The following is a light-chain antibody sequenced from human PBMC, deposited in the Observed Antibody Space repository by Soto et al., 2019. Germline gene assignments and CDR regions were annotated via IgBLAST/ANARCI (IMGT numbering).Light chain of an antibody. CDR1: SSNIGNFY. CDR3: AAWDDSLSGPGV. Sequence: QLVLTQPPSASGTPGQRVTLSCSGSSSNIGNFYVYWYQQLPGTAPKLLIYKNNQRPLGVPDRFSGSKSGTSASLAISGLRSEDEADDYCAAWDDSLSGPGVFGGGTQLTVL. CDR2: KNN. J-gene: IGLJ7*01. V-gene: IGLV1-47*01.